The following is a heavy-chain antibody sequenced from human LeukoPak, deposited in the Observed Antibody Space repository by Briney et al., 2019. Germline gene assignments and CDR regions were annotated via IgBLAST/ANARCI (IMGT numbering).Heavy chain of an antibody. CDR3: ARGGGFWSGYSKAPYYYYGMDV. V-gene: IGHV4-34*01. Sequence: SETLSLTCAVYGGSFSGYYWSWIRQPPGKGLEWIGEINHSGSTNYNPSLKSRVTISVDTSKNQFSLKLSSVTAADTAVYYCARGGGFWSGYSKAPYYYYGMDVWGQGTTVTVSS. D-gene: IGHD3-3*01. J-gene: IGHJ6*02. CDR1: GGSFSGYY. CDR2: INHSGST.